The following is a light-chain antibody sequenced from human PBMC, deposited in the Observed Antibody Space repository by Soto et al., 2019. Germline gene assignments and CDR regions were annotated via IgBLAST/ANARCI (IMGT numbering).Light chain of an antibody. V-gene: IGKV3-20*01. Sequence: EIVLTQSPGTLSLSPGERATLSCRASESVSRSYLAWYQQNPGQAPRLLIYGASSRATGIPDRFSGSGSGTDFNLTISRLEPEDFAVYFCQQHGSSPRTFGQGTKVEIK. J-gene: IGKJ1*01. CDR2: GAS. CDR3: QQHGSSPRT. CDR1: ESVSRSY.